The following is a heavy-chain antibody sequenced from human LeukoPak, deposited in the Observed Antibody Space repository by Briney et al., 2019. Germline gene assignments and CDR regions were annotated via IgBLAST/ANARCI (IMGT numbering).Heavy chain of an antibody. V-gene: IGHV5-51*01. Sequence: GESLKISCKTSGYTFTNYWIARVRQMPGKGLEWMGMIYPGDSDTRYSPSFQGQVTISADKSISTAYLQWSSLKASDTAMYYCARRGSSAYYYVFDYWGQGALVTVSS. CDR1: GYTFTNYW. CDR2: IYPGDSDT. D-gene: IGHD3-22*01. CDR3: ARRGSSAYYYVFDY. J-gene: IGHJ4*02.